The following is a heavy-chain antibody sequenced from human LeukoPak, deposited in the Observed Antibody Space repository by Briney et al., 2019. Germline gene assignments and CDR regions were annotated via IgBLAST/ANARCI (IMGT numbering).Heavy chain of an antibody. D-gene: IGHD3-22*01. CDR3: AKAPGDSSGEWADY. CDR2: ISYDGSNK. Sequence: GRSPRLSCAASGFTFSSYGMHWVRQAPGKGLEWVAVISYDGSNKYYADSVKGRFTISRDNSKNTLYLQMNSLRAEDTAVYYCAKAPGDSSGEWADYWGQGTLVTVSS. J-gene: IGHJ4*02. V-gene: IGHV3-30*18. CDR1: GFTFSSYG.